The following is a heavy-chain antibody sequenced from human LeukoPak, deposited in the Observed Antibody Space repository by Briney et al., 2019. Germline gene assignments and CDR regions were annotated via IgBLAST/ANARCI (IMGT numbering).Heavy chain of an antibody. CDR2: ISGDGGNT. V-gene: IGHV3-23*01. D-gene: IGHD3-9*01. Sequence: GGSLRLSCAASGFTFSSYAMSWVRQAPGKGLEWVSAISGDGGNTYYADSVKGRFTISRDNSKDTLYLQMNSLRVEDTAIYYCAKVRDILIGYFDVYYFDYWGQGTLVTVSS. CDR1: GFTFSSYA. J-gene: IGHJ4*02. CDR3: AKVRDILIGYFDVYYFDY.